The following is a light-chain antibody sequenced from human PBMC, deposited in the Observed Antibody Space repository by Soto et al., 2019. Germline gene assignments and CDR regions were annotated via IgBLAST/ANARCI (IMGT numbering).Light chain of an antibody. CDR3: AAWDDSLRGYV. J-gene: IGLJ1*01. Sequence: QPVLTQPPSASGTPGQRVTISCSGSSSNIGSNYVYWYQQLPGTAPKLLIYSHNQRPSGVPDRFSGSKSGTSASLAISGLRSDDEADYYCAAWDDSLRGYVFGTGTKLTVL. CDR2: SHN. V-gene: IGLV1-47*02. CDR1: SSNIGSNY.